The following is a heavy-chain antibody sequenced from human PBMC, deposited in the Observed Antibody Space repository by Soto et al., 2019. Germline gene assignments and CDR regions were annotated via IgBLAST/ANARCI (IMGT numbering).Heavy chain of an antibody. D-gene: IGHD5-18*01. J-gene: IGHJ4*02. Sequence: EMPLVGSGGGLIQPGGSLRLSCAASGFTVSNNYMSWVRQAPGKGLEWVSVIYSGGSTYYADSVQGRFIISKDHSMNTLYLQMNSLRAEDTAVYYCERDGKGYNYGYSDYWGQGTLVTVSS. CDR1: GFTVSNNY. CDR3: ERDGKGYNYGYSDY. V-gene: IGHV3-53*01. CDR2: IYSGGST.